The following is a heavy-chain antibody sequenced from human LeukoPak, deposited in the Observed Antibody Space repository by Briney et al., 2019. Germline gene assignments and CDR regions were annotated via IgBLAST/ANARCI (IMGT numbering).Heavy chain of an antibody. CDR1: GYSFTTYA. V-gene: IGHV7-4-1*02. CDR3: ARGAGLVRRYDAFEI. Sequence: ASVKVSCKASGYSFTTYAIHWVRQAPGQGPEWMGWINTNTGNPTYAQGFTGRFVFYLDTSVSAAYLQINSLQAEDTAVYYCARGAGLVRRYDAFEIWGQGTMVSVSS. J-gene: IGHJ3*02. CDR2: INTNTGNP. D-gene: IGHD3-10*01.